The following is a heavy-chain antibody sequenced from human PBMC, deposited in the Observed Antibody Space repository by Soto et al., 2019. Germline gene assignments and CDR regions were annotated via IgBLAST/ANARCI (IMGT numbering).Heavy chain of an antibody. Sequence: TMRLYGVACGLHPNPYGSNGVGQAPGKGLQWVAQILYDGSKKHYADSVKGRFTITRDNSKNTVYLQMDTLSVDDTAMHYCVRDLAYMADFWGQ. V-gene: IGHV3-30*03. D-gene: IGHD2-21*01. J-gene: IGHJ4*02. CDR3: VRDLAYMADF. CDR1: GLHPNPYG. CDR2: ILYDGSKK.